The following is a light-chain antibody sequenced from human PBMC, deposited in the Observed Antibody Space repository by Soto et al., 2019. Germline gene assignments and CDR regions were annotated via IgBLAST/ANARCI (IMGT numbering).Light chain of an antibody. CDR2: WAS. Sequence: DIMMTKSPESLAVSLGERATMNWESVHIILYNSKNKNYLAWYQQKPGQPPKLLIYWASTRESGVPDRFSGSGSGTDFTLTINRLEPEDFVVYYCQHYGNSRITFGQGTRLEI. CDR3: QHYGNSRIT. CDR1: HIILYNSKNKNY. V-gene: IGKV4-1*01. J-gene: IGKJ5*01.